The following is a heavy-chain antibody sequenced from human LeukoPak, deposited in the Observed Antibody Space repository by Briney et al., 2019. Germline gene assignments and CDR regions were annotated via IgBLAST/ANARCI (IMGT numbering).Heavy chain of an antibody. CDR1: GGSISSYY. J-gene: IGHJ4*02. CDR3: ARVTYGDYGACHY. V-gene: IGHV4-59*08. D-gene: IGHD4-17*01. CDR2: IYYSGST. Sequence: PSETLSLTCTVSGGSISSYYWSWIRQPPGKGLEWIGYIYYSGSTNYNPSLKSRVTISVDTSKNQFSLKLSSVTAADTAVYYCARVTYGDYGACHYWGQGTLVTVSS.